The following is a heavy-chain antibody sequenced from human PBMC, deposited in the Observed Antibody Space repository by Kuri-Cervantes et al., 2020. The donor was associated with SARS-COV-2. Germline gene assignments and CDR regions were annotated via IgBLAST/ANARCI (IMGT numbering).Heavy chain of an antibody. CDR3: ATGPAAIVGGWFDP. D-gene: IGHD2-2*01. CDR1: GFTFSSYA. Sequence: ETLSLTCAASGFTFSSYAMHWVRQAPGKGLEYVSAISSNGGSTYYADSVKGRFTISRDNSKNTLYLQMGSLRAEDTAVYYCATGPAAIVGGWFDPWGQGTLVTVSS. V-gene: IGHV3-64*02. J-gene: IGHJ5*02. CDR2: ISSNGGST.